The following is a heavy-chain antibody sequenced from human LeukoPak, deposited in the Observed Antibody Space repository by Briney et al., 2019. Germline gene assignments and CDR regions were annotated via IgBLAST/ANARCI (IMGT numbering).Heavy chain of an antibody. CDR1: GYTFTGYY. D-gene: IGHD3-10*01. J-gene: IGHJ4*02. CDR2: INPNSGGT. CDR3: ARDHRTMVRGVITY. Sequence: GASLKVSCKASGYTFTGYYMHWVRQAPGQGLEWMGWINPNSGGTNYAQKFQGRVTMTRDTSISTAYMELSRLRSDDTAVYYCARDHRTMVRGVITYWGQGTLVTVSS. V-gene: IGHV1-2*02.